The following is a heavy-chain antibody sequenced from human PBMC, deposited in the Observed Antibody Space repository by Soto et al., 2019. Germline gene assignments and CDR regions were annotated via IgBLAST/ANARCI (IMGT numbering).Heavy chain of an antibody. D-gene: IGHD1-26*01. V-gene: IGHV6-1*01. Sequence: SQTLSLTCAITGDSVSSNSAGWSWVRQSPSRGLEWLGRTYYRSKWYYEYAVSVRGRITINPDTSKNQYSLQLNSVTPEDAAVYFCARGEQYSGRIFDYWGQGTLVTVSS. CDR1: GDSVSSNSAG. CDR3: ARGEQYSGRIFDY. CDR2: TYYRSKWYY. J-gene: IGHJ4*01.